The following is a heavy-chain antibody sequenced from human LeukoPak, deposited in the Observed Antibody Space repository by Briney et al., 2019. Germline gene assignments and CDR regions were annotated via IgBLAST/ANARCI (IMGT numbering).Heavy chain of an antibody. CDR1: GGTFSSYA. CDR2: IIPIFGTA. CDR3: ARDYYDSSGYWGLRPTYYGMDV. J-gene: IGHJ6*02. Sequence: SVKVSCKASGGTFSSYAISWVRQAPGQGLEWMGGIIPIFGTANYAQKFQGRVTITTDESTSTAYMELSSLRSEDTAVYYCARDYYDSSGYWGLRPTYYGMDVWGQGTTVTVSS. D-gene: IGHD3-22*01. V-gene: IGHV1-69*05.